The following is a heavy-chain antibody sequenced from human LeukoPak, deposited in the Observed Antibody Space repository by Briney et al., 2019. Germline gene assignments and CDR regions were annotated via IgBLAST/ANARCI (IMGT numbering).Heavy chain of an antibody. D-gene: IGHD5-18*01. CDR2: ISGSGGST. CDR1: GFTFNSYA. Sequence: GGSLRLSCAASGFTFNSYAMSWVRQAPGKGLEWVSAISGSGGSTFYADSVKGRFTISRDNSKNTLSLQMNSLRAEDTAVYYCARDRGWIQHDIWGQGTMVTVSS. CDR3: ARDRGWIQHDI. J-gene: IGHJ3*02. V-gene: IGHV3-23*01.